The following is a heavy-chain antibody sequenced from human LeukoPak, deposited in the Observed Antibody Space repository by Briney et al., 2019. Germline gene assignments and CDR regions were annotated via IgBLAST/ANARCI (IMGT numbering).Heavy chain of an antibody. CDR3: ARDFGELSTGGGAFDI. J-gene: IGHJ3*02. Sequence: GGSLRLSCAASGFTFSSYGMHWVRQAPGKGLEWVAVISYDGSNKYYADSVKGRFTISRDNSKNTLYLQMNSLRAEDTAVYCCARDFGELSTGGGAFDIWGQGTMVTVSS. V-gene: IGHV3-30*03. D-gene: IGHD3-10*01. CDR1: GFTFSSYG. CDR2: ISYDGSNK.